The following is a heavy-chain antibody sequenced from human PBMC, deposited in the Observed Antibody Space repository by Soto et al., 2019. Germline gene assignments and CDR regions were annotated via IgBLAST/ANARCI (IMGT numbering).Heavy chain of an antibody. V-gene: IGHV3-53*01. J-gene: IGHJ4*02. CDR2: IYSGGST. CDR1: GFTVSNNY. CDR3: ARDPPGIAASGGVG. D-gene: IGHD6-13*01. Sequence: GSLRLSCAASGFTVSNNYMRWVRQAPGKGLEWVSLIYSGGSTHYADSVKGRFTISRDNSKNTLYLQMNSLRVEDTAVYYCARDPPGIAASGGVGWGQGTLVTVSS.